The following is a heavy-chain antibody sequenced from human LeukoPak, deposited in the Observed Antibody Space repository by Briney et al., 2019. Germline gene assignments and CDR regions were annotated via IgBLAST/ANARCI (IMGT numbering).Heavy chain of an antibody. Sequence: SQTLSLTCTVSGGSISSGGYYWSWIRQPPGKGLEWIGYIYHSGSTYYNPSLKSRVTISVDRSKNQFSLKLSSVTAADTAVYYCARGKRRDFDYWGQGTLVTVSS. V-gene: IGHV4-30-2*01. J-gene: IGHJ4*02. CDR3: ARGKRRDFDY. CDR1: GGSISSGGYY. CDR2: IYHSGST.